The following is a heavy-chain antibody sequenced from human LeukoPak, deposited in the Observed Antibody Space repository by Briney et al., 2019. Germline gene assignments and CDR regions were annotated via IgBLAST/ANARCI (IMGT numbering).Heavy chain of an antibody. V-gene: IGHV4-39*01. Sequence: PSETLSLTCTVSGGSISSSSYYWGWICQPPGKGLEWIGSIYYSGSTYYNPSLKSRVTISVDTSKNQFSLKLSSVTAADTAVYYCARRRATDAAWGQGTLVTVSS. J-gene: IGHJ5*02. CDR1: GGSISSSSYY. CDR3: ARRRATDAA. CDR2: IYYSGST.